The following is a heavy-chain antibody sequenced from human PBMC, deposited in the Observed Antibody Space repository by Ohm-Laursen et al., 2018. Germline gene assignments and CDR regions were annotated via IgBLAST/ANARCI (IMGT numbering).Heavy chain of an antibody. D-gene: IGHD6-19*01. Sequence: SLRLSCAASGFTFSSYAMSWVRQAPGKELEWVSSISGNAVRTYDADSVKGRFSISRDNSKNTLDLQMNSLRAEDTAVYYCAKGPFIAVAGSNYFFDYWGQGTLVTVSS. V-gene: IGHV3-23*01. CDR3: AKGPFIAVAGSNYFFDY. CDR2: ISGNAVRT. CDR1: GFTFSSYA. J-gene: IGHJ4*02.